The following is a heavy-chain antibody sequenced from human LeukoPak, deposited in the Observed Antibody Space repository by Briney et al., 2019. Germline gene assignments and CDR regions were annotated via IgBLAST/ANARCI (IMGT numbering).Heavy chain of an antibody. CDR3: ARASHDYGDYSHFDY. D-gene: IGHD4-17*01. CDR1: GYSISSGYD. J-gene: IGHJ4*02. Sequence: SETLSLTCTVSGYSISSGYDWGWIRQAPGKRLEWLGSISQSGSTYDNPSLKSRVTLSVDKSKNQFSLKLSSVTAADTAVYYCARASHDYGDYSHFDYWGQGTLVTVSS. CDR2: ISQSGST. V-gene: IGHV4-38-2*02.